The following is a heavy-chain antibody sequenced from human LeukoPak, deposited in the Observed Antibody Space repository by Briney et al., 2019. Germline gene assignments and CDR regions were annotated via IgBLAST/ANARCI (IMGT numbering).Heavy chain of an antibody. D-gene: IGHD2-2*01. V-gene: IGHV3-30*03. J-gene: IGHJ4*02. CDR3: ARDGDTIVVVPAAHFDY. Sequence: GGSLRLSCAASGFTFSSYGMHWVRQAPGKGPEWVAVISYDGSNKYYADSVKGRFTISRDNSKNTLYLQMNSLRAEDTAVYYCARDGDTIVVVPAAHFDYWGQGTLVTVSS. CDR1: GFTFSSYG. CDR2: ISYDGSNK.